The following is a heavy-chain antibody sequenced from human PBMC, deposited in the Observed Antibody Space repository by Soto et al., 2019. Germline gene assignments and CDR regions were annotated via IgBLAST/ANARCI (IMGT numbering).Heavy chain of an antibody. V-gene: IGHV3-23*01. CDR1: GLTFSSYS. CDR3: ARGKSAAGSDY. D-gene: IGHD6-13*01. Sequence: GSLRLSCAASGLTFSSYSMRWVRQAPGKGLEWVSTVSGSGASTFYGNSVKGRFTISRDSSKNTLYLQMNSLRAEDTAFYYCARGKSAAGSDYWGRGTLVTVSS. CDR2: VSGSGAST. J-gene: IGHJ4*02.